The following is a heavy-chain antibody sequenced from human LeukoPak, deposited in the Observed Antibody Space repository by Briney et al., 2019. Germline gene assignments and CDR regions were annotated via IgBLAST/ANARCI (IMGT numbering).Heavy chain of an antibody. J-gene: IGHJ3*02. CDR1: GFTFRSHW. D-gene: IGHD5-24*01. CDR3: ATISAQTFDI. Sequence: VRSLRLSCVGSGFTFRSHWVNWVRQSPGKGLEWVANIKPDGIDKYYVDSARGRFTVSRDNAKNSAFLQMTSLRAEDTAIYYCATISAQTFDIWGQGTLVSVSS. V-gene: IGHV3-7*01. CDR2: IKPDGIDK.